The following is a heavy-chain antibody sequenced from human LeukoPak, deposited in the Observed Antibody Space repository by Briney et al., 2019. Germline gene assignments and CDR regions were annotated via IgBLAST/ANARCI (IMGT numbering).Heavy chain of an antibody. D-gene: IGHD3-22*01. CDR2: MNPNSGNT. Sequence: ASVKVSCKASGYTFTSYDINWLRQATGQGPEWMGSMNPNSGNTDYAQKFQGRVTITADKSTSTAYMELSSLRSEDTAVYYCARGSDEQGYYYDSSGYNYWGQGTLVTVPS. J-gene: IGHJ4*02. V-gene: IGHV1-8*01. CDR1: GYTFTSYD. CDR3: ARGSDEQGYYYDSSGYNY.